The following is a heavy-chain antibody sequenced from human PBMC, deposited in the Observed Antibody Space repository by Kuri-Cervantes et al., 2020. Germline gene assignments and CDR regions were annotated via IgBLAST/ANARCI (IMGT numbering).Heavy chain of an antibody. CDR3: ARDEGGISLAIGMDV. CDR1: GFTFSNAW. D-gene: IGHD2-2*02. Sequence: GESLKISCAASGFTFSNAWMSWVRQAPGKGLEWVSAISGSGGSTYYADSVKGRFTISRDNSKNTLYLQMNSLRAEDTAVYYCARDEGGISLAIGMDVWGQGTTVTVSS. V-gene: IGHV3-23*01. CDR2: ISGSGGST. J-gene: IGHJ6*02.